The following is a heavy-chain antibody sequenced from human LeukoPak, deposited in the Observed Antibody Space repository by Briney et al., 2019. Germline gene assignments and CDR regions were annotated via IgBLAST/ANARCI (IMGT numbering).Heavy chain of an antibody. Sequence: RGASLQISCKGSGSRFTSYWIGWVRPMPGKGLEWMGIIYPGDSDTRYSPSFQGQVTISADKSISTAYLQWSSLKASDTAMYYCARPGSSSWYYWGQGTLVTVSS. J-gene: IGHJ4*02. CDR1: GSRFTSYW. CDR2: IYPGDSDT. V-gene: IGHV5-51*01. D-gene: IGHD6-13*01. CDR3: ARPGSSSWYY.